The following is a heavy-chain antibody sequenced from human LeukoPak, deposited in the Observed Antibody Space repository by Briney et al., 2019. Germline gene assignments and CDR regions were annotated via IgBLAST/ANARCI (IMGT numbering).Heavy chain of an antibody. D-gene: IGHD6-25*01. Sequence: GGSLRLSCAASGFTFSSYSMNWVRQAPGKGLEWVSSISSSSSYIYYADSVKGRFTISRDKAKNSLYLQMNSLRAEDTAVYYCARSGKPRSGAFDIWGQGTMVTVSS. CDR2: ISSSSSYI. CDR1: GFTFSSYS. CDR3: ARSGKPRSGAFDI. V-gene: IGHV3-21*01. J-gene: IGHJ3*02.